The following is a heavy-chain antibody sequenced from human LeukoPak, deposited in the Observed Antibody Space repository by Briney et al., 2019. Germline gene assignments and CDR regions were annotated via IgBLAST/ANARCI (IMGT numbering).Heavy chain of an antibody. J-gene: IGHJ5*02. CDR1: GGSISSYY. D-gene: IGHD5-24*01. V-gene: IGHV4-59*01. Sequence: SETLSLTCTVSGGSISSYYWTWIRQPPGKGLEWIGYIYYTGSANYNPSLKGRVAISVDTSKDQFSLNLSAVTAADTAFYYCAREDRDGYNSGGNWFDPWGQGTLVTVSS. CDR3: AREDRDGYNSGGNWFDP. CDR2: IYYTGSA.